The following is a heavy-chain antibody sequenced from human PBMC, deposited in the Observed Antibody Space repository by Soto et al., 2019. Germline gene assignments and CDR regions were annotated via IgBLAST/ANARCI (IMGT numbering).Heavy chain of an antibody. CDR2: LIHGGST. Sequence: QVRLEQWGAGLLKPSETLSLTCAIYGASLGGFHWTWLRQAPGKGLEWIGELIHGGSTNYNPSLKGRVSFSLDPSKNQFSLHLMSVTAADTAVYYCARSPLGYDYVRHTWREVGDSLDIWGRGTLVTVSS. V-gene: IGHV4-34*12. J-gene: IGHJ3*02. CDR3: ARSPLGYDYVRHTWREVGDSLDI. D-gene: IGHD3-16*01. CDR1: GASLGGFH.